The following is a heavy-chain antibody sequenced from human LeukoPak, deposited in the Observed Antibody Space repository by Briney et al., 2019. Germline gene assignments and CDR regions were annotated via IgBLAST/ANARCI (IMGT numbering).Heavy chain of an antibody. J-gene: IGHJ4*02. CDR3: ARSDIVATITFDY. V-gene: IGHV1-2*02. Sequence: GASVKVSCKASGYTFTGDYMHWVRQAPGQGLEWMGWINPNSGGTNYAQKFQGRVTMTRDTSISTAYMELSRLRSDDTAVYYCARSDIVATITFDYWGQGTLVTVSS. CDR2: INPNSGGT. D-gene: IGHD5-12*01. CDR1: GYTFTGDY.